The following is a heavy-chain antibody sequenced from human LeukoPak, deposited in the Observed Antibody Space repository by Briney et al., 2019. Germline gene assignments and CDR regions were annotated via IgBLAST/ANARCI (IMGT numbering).Heavy chain of an antibody. J-gene: IGHJ3*02. CDR1: GFTVSSNY. V-gene: IGHV3-72*01. CDR2: SRDKANSYTT. Sequence: GGSLRLSCAASGFTVSSNYMSWVRQAPGKGLEWVGRSRDKANSYTTEYAASVKGRFTISRDDSKNSLYLQMNSLKTEDTAVYYCVRTHSSGLHVFDMWGQGTKVTVSS. D-gene: IGHD3-22*01. CDR3: VRTHSSGLHVFDM.